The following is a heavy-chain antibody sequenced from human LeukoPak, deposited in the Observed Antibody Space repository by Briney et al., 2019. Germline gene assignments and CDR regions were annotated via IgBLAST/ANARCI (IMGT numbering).Heavy chain of an antibody. CDR3: ARDLSGGPGY. CDR1: GFTFSSSG. D-gene: IGHD3-10*01. CDR2: IRNDGSDK. Sequence: GGSLRLSCAASGFTFSSSGMHWVRQAPGKGLEGVAFIRNDGSDKFYQDSVKGRFTISRDDSQNTVYLQMNSLRAEDTAVYYCARDLSGGPGYWGQGTLVTVSS. V-gene: IGHV3-30*02. J-gene: IGHJ4*02.